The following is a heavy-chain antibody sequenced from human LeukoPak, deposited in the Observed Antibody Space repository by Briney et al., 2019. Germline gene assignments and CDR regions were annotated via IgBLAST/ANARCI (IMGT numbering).Heavy chain of an antibody. CDR1: GYTFTSYG. CDR2: ISAYNGNT. D-gene: IGHD3-3*01. Sequence: GASVKVSCKASGYTFTSYGISWVRQAPGQGLEWMGWISAYNGNTNYAQKLQGRVTMTTDTSTSTAYMELRSLRSDDTAVYYCARSARFLEWSYGMDVWGQGTTVTVCS. J-gene: IGHJ6*02. V-gene: IGHV1-18*01. CDR3: ARSARFLEWSYGMDV.